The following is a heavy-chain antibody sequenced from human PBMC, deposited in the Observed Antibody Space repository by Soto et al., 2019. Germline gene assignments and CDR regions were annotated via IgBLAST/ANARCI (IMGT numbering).Heavy chain of an antibody. CDR2: IYYSGST. CDR3: ARWLQWYDAFDI. D-gene: IGHD5-12*01. Sequence: PSETLSLTCTVSGGSISSYYWSWIRQPPGKGLEWIGYIYYSGSTNYNPSLKSRVTISVDTSKNQFSLKLSSVTAADTAVYYCARWLQWYDAFDIWGQGTMVTVSS. J-gene: IGHJ3*02. CDR1: GGSISSYY. V-gene: IGHV4-59*01.